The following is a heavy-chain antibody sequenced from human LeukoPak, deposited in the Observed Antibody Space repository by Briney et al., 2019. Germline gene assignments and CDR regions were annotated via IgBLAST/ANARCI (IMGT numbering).Heavy chain of an antibody. CDR1: GFTVSSNY. CDR3: ASGGNSFYYYYYGMDV. D-gene: IGHD4-23*01. Sequence: PGGSLRLSCAASGFTVSSNYMSWVRQAPGKGLEWVSVIYSGGSTYYADSVKGRFTISRDNSKNTLYLQMNSLRAEDTAVYYCASGGNSFYYYYYGMDVWGQGTTVTVSS. CDR2: IYSGGST. V-gene: IGHV3-53*01. J-gene: IGHJ6*02.